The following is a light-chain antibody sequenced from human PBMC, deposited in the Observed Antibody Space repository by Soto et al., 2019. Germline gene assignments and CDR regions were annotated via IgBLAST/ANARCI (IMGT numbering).Light chain of an antibody. CDR3: QQYNSYWT. V-gene: IGKV1-5*01. CDR2: DAS. CDR1: QSISSW. Sequence: DIQMTQSPSTLPASVGDRVTITCRASQSISSWLAWYQQKPGKAPKLLIYDASSLESGVPSRFSGSGSGTEFTLTISSLQPDDFATYYCQQYNSYWTFGHGTKVDIK. J-gene: IGKJ1*01.